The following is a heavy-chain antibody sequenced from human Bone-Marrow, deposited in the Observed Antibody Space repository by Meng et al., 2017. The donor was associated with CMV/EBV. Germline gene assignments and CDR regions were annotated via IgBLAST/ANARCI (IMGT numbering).Heavy chain of an antibody. CDR3: ARAKGYCSSTSCHGNWFDP. CDR1: GGSISSTGYY. J-gene: IGHJ5*02. Sequence: SETLSLTCTVSGGSISSTGYYWGWIRQPPGKGLEWIGSIYYSGSTYSNPSLKSRVTISVDTSKNQFSLRLSSVTAADTAVYYCARAKGYCSSTSCHGNWFDPWGQGTLVTVSS. D-gene: IGHD2-2*01. V-gene: IGHV4-39*07. CDR2: IYYSGST.